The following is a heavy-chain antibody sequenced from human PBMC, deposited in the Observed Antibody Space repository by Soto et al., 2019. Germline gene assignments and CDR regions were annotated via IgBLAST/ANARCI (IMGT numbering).Heavy chain of an antibody. CDR3: ARGDGRGSSGFYYYYGMDV. V-gene: IGHV1-46*01. J-gene: IGHJ6*02. D-gene: IGHD6-25*01. CDR1: GYTFTNYY. CDR2: INPSGGST. Sequence: QVQLVQSGAEVKKPGASVKDSCKASGYTFTNYYIHWVRQAPRQGLEWMGIINPSGGSTSYAQKSQGRVTMTSDTSTSTVYMELSSLRSEDTAVYYCARGDGRGSSGFYYYYGMDVWGHGTTVTVSS.